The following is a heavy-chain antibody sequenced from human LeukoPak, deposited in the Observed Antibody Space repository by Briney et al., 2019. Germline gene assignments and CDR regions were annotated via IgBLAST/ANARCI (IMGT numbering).Heavy chain of an antibody. D-gene: IGHD3-22*01. CDR1: GASISSGSNY. V-gene: IGHV4-39*07. J-gene: IGHJ6*03. CDR2: IYSSGST. Sequence: SETLSLTCSVSGASISSGSNYWGWIRQPPGKTLEWIGSIYSSGSTYYNSSLQSRVIIIIDTPKNHFSLTLSSVTAADTAVYYCAREPITMIVVVRGHMDVWGKGTTVTVSS. CDR3: AREPITMIVVVRGHMDV.